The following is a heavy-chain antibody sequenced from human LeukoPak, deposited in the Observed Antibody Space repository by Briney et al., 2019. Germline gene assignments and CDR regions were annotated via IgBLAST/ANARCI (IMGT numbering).Heavy chain of an antibody. CDR1: GYTFTSYG. CDR3: AREGGIQLWLWNGMDV. CDR2: ISACIGNT. Sequence: VASVKVSCKASGYTFTSYGISWVRQAPGQGLEWMGWISACIGNTNYAQKLQGRVTMTTDTSTSTAYMELRSLRSEDTAVYYCAREGGIQLWLWNGMDVWGQGTTVTVSS. J-gene: IGHJ6*02. D-gene: IGHD5-18*01. V-gene: IGHV1-18*01.